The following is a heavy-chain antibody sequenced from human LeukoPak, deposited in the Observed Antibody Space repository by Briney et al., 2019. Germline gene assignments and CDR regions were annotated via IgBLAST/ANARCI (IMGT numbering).Heavy chain of an antibody. D-gene: IGHD1-1*01. CDR3: ARHDLTTGHWFDP. J-gene: IGHJ5*02. V-gene: IGHV4-39*01. CDR1: GGSISSGNYY. Sequence: PSETLSLTCTVSGGSISSGNYYWSWIRQPPGKGLEWIGSVYYSGYTYYNPSPKSRVTISVDTSRNQFSLKLSSLTAADTTVYYCARHDLTTGHWFDPWGQGTLVTVSS. CDR2: VYYSGYT.